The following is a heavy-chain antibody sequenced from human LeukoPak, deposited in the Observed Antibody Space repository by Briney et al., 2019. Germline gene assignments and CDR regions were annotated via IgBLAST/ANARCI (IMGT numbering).Heavy chain of an antibody. V-gene: IGHV4-61*02. CDR1: GGSVSSGNYF. CDR2: IYTRGNT. D-gene: IGHD3-3*01. CDR3: ARVRDFWSGRYYFDY. J-gene: IGHJ4*02. Sequence: PSQTLSLTCTVSGGSVSSGNYFWSWIRQPAGKGLEWIGRIYTRGNTNYDPSLKSRVTMSVDTSKNRFSLKLSSVTAADTAVYYCARVRDFWSGRYYFDYWGQGTLVTVSS.